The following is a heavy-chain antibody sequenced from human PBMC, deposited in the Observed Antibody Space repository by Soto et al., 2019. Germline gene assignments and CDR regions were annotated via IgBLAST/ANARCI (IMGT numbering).Heavy chain of an antibody. J-gene: IGHJ4*02. D-gene: IGHD6-19*01. CDR1: GYTFTGYA. CDR3: ARAVAVAADFDY. Sequence: QVQLVQSWAEEKKPGASVKVSCKASGYTFTGYAMHWVRQAPGQRLEWMVWINAGNGNTKYSQKFQGRVTMTRDTSASAAYMELSSLSSEDTAVYYCARAVAVAADFDYLGQGTLVTVSS. V-gene: IGHV1-3*05. CDR2: INAGNGNT.